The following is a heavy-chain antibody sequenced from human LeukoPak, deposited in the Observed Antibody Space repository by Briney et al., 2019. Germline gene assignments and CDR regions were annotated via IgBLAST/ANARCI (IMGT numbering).Heavy chain of an antibody. Sequence: ASVKVSCKASGGTFSSYAISWVRQAPGQGLEWMGGIIPIFGTANYAQKFQGRVTITADDSTSTAYMELSSLRSEDTAVYYCASNEGFRGSGPHLYYFDYWGQGTLVTVSS. V-gene: IGHV1-69*13. D-gene: IGHD6-19*01. CDR2: IIPIFGTA. CDR3: ASNEGFRGSGPHLYYFDY. J-gene: IGHJ4*02. CDR1: GGTFSSYA.